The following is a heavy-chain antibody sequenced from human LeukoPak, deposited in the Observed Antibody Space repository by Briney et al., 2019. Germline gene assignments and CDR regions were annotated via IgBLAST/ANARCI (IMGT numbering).Heavy chain of an antibody. J-gene: IGHJ5*02. D-gene: IGHD6-13*01. CDR3: ARDRDSSSFLSSFDP. V-gene: IGHV3-11*04. CDR1: GFTFSDYY. CDR2: ISSSGSTI. Sequence: GGSLRLSCAASGFTFSDYYMSWIRQAPGKGLEWVSYISSSGSTIYYADSVKGRFTISRDNAKNSLYLQMNSLRAEDTAVHYGARDRDSSSFLSSFDPWGQATPVTVSS.